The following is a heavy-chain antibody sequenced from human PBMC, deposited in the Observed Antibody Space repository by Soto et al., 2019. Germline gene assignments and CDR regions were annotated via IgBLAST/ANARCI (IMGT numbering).Heavy chain of an antibody. CDR3: ARGGGVVPAATTDAFDI. CDR2: IWYDGSNK. D-gene: IGHD2-2*01. J-gene: IGHJ3*02. CDR1: EFTFSSYG. V-gene: IGHV3-33*01. Sequence: GSLRLSCAASEFTFSSYGMHWVRQAPGKGLEWVAVIWYDGSNKYYADSVKGRFTISRDNSKNTLYLQMNSLRAEDTAVYYCARGGGVVPAATTDAFDIWGQGTMVTVSS.